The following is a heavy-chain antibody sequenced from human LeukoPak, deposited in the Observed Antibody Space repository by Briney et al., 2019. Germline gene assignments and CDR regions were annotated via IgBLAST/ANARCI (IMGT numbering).Heavy chain of an antibody. J-gene: IGHJ3*02. CDR1: GYTFTGYY. V-gene: IGHV1-2*06. CDR3: ARDAGALDI. CDR2: INPNSRGT. Sequence: ASVKVSCKASGYTFTGYYMHWVRQPPGQGLDSMGRINPNSRGTNHAQKFQGSATMTRDTSITTAYMELSRLRSDDAAVYYCARDAGALDIWGQGTMVTVSS.